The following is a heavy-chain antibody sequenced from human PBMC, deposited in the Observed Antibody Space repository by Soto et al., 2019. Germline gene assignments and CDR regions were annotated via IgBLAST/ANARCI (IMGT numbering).Heavy chain of an antibody. D-gene: IGHD6-6*01. CDR2: ISAYNVNK. Sequence: QVQLVQSGGEVKKPGASVEVSCRTSGYMFTTYGMSWVRQAPGQGLEWMAWISAYNVNKKYAQKFQGRVTMTTDTSTSTVSMELRNLTSDDTGTYFCARTGGGMAARPLEYWGQGTLVTVSS. CDR1: GYMFTTYG. CDR3: ARTGGGMAARPLEY. V-gene: IGHV1-18*04. J-gene: IGHJ4*02.